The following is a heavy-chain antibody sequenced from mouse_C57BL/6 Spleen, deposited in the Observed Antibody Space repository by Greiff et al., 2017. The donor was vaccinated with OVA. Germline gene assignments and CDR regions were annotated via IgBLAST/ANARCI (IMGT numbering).Heavy chain of an antibody. Sequence: QVQLQQSGAELMKPGASVKLSCKATGYTFTGYWIEWVKQRPGHGLEWIGEILPGSGSTNYNEKFKGKATFTADTSSNTAYMQLSSLITEDSAIYYCARAADYDGYAMDYWGQGTSVTVSS. CDR3: ARAADYDGYAMDY. V-gene: IGHV1-9*01. CDR1: GYTFTGYW. CDR2: ILPGSGST. D-gene: IGHD2-4*01. J-gene: IGHJ4*01.